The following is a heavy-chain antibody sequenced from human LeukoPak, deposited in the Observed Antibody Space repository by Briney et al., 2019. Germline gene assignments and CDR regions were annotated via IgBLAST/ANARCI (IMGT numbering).Heavy chain of an antibody. CDR2: IYSGGST. Sequence: PGGSLRLSCAASGFTVSSNYMSWVRQAPGKGLEWVSVIYSGGSTYYADSVKGRFTISRDNSKNTLYLQMNSLRAEDTAVYYCARSPRRMVREAYFDYWGQGTLVTVSS. CDR3: ARSPRRMVREAYFDY. V-gene: IGHV3-53*01. D-gene: IGHD3-10*01. J-gene: IGHJ4*02. CDR1: GFTVSSNY.